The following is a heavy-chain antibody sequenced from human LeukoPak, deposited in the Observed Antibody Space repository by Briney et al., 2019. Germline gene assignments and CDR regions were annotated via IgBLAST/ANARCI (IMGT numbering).Heavy chain of an antibody. CDR3: ARDQEWELLDY. CDR1: GFTFSSYA. CDR2: ISYDGSNK. V-gene: IGHV3-30*04. D-gene: IGHD1-26*01. J-gene: IGHJ4*02. Sequence: QPGRSLRLSCAASGFTFSSYAMHWVRQAPGKGLEWVAVISYDGSNKYYADSVKGRFTISRDNAKNSLYLQMNSLRAEDTAVYYCARDQEWELLDYWGQGSLVTVSS.